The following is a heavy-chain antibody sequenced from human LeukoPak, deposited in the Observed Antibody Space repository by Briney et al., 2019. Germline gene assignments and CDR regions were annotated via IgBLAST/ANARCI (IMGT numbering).Heavy chain of an antibody. CDR1: GGTFSSYA. D-gene: IGHD2-2*02. CDR2: IIPIFGTA. V-gene: IGHV1-69*01. Sequence: SVKVSCKAFGGTFSSYAISWVRQAPGQGLEWMGGIIPIFGTANYAQKFQGRVTITADESTSTAYMELSSLRSDDTAVYYCARGTGYCSSTSCYTNWGQGTLVTVSS. J-gene: IGHJ4*02. CDR3: ARGTGYCSSTSCYTN.